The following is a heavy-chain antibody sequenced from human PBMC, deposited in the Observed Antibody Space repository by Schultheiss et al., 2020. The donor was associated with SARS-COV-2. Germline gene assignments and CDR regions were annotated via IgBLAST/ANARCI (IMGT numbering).Heavy chain of an antibody. V-gene: IGHV3-21*06. D-gene: IGHD6-19*01. J-gene: IGHJ4*02. Sequence: GESLKISCAASGFTFNNYAMSWVRQAPGKGLEWVSSISSSSSYIYYADSVKGRFTISRDNAKNSLYLQMNSLRAEDTAVYYCARSPNLAGPVDYWGQGTLVTVSS. CDR2: ISSSSSYI. CDR3: ARSPNLAGPVDY. CDR1: GFTFNNYA.